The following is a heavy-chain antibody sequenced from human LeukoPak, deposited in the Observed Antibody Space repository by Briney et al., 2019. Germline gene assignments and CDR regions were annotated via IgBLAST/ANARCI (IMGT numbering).Heavy chain of an antibody. J-gene: IGHJ3*02. CDR3: AGKGEEQLGSDDAFDI. CDR2: INHSGST. CDR1: GGSFSSYY. V-gene: IGHV4-34*01. D-gene: IGHD6-6*01. Sequence: PSETLSLTCAVYGGSFSSYYWSWIRQPPGKGLEWIGEINHSGSTNYNPSLKSRVTISVDTSKNQFSLKLSSVTAADTVVYYCAGKGEEQLGSDDAFDIWGQGTMVTVSS.